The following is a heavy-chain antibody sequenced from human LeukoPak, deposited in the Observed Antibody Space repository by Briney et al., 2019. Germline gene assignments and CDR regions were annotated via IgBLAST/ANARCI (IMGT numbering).Heavy chain of an antibody. D-gene: IGHD5-24*01. J-gene: IGHJ5*02. CDR2: INPNSGGT. V-gene: IGHV1-2*02. Sequence: ASVKVSCKASGYTFTGYYMHWVRQAPGQGLEWMGWINPNSGGTNYAQKFQGRVTMTRDTSISTAYMELSRLRSGDTAVYNCARDMRDGFNWFDPWGQGTLVTVSS. CDR1: GYTFTGYY. CDR3: ARDMRDGFNWFDP.